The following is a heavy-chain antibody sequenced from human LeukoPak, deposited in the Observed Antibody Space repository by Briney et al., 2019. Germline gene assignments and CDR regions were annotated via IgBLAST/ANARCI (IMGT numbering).Heavy chain of an antibody. J-gene: IGHJ4*02. CDR2: ISYNGNSE. D-gene: IGHD3-3*01. Sequence: PGRSLRLSCAASGFTFSTFSMHWVRQAPGKGLEWVAVISYNGNSESYADSVKGRFTISRDNPKNKLYLQMNTLRVEDTAVYYCAGDGRPHFDFWSGPEDFFDYWGRGSLVTVSS. CDR3: AGDGRPHFDFWSGPEDFFDY. CDR1: GFTFSTFS. V-gene: IGHV3-30-3*01.